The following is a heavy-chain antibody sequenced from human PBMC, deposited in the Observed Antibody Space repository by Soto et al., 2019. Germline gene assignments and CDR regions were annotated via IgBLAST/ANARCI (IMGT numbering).Heavy chain of an antibody. CDR1: GGSMSSGGYS. CDR3: ARAMTTVTTIDY. J-gene: IGHJ4*02. D-gene: IGHD4-17*01. Sequence: SXTLSLTCAVSGGSMSSGGYSWSWIRQPPGKGLEWIGYIYHSGSTYYNPSLKSRVTISVDRSKNQFSLKLSSVTAADTAVYYCARAMTTVTTIDYWGQGTLVTVSS. V-gene: IGHV4-30-2*01. CDR2: IYHSGST.